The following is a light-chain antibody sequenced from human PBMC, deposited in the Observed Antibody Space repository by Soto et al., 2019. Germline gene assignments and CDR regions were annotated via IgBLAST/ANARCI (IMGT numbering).Light chain of an antibody. Sequence: QSALTQPPSASGSPGQSVTISCTGTSSDVGSYNYVSWYQQHPGKAPKFMIYEVSKRPSGVPDRFSGSKSGNTAPLTVSGLQAEDEADYYCSSYAGRDNWVFGGGTKLTVL. CDR2: EVS. V-gene: IGLV2-8*01. J-gene: IGLJ3*02. CDR3: SSYAGRDNWV. CDR1: SSDVGSYNY.